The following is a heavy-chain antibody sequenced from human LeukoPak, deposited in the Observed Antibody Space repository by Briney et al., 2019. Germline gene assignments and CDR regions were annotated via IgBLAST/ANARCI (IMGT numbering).Heavy chain of an antibody. CDR3: ARDDCSSISCYHNWFDP. J-gene: IGHJ5*02. V-gene: IGHV3-7*01. Sequence: GGSLRLSCAASGFTFSSYWMSWVRQAPGKGLEEVANIKQGGSEKYYVASVKGRFTISRDNAKNSLYLQMNSLRAEDTAVYYCARDDCSSISCYHNWFDPWGQGTLVTVSS. CDR2: IKQGGSEK. CDR1: GFTFSSYW. D-gene: IGHD2-2*01.